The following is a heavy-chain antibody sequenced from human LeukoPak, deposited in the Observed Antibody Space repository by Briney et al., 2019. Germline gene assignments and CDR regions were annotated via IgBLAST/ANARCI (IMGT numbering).Heavy chain of an antibody. V-gene: IGHV5-51*01. Sequence: GESLKISCQDSGYSFTTYWIGWVRQMPGKGLECMAIIYPGDSDTRYSPSFQGQVTISADKSINTAYLQWSSLKASDTAMYYCARLGTYWSNYYFEYWGQGTLVSVSS. CDR3: ARLGTYWSNYYFEY. D-gene: IGHD3-10*01. J-gene: IGHJ4*02. CDR2: IYPGDSDT. CDR1: GYSFTTYW.